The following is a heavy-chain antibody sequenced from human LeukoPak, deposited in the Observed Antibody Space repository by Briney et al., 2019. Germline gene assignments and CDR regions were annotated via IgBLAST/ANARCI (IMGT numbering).Heavy chain of an antibody. CDR1: GYTFTSYD. V-gene: IGHV1-8*01. Sequence: ASVKVSCKASGYTFTSYDINWVRLATGQGHEWMGWMSPKSGNTSYAQKFQGRVTMTRNTSTSTAYMELSSLRSEDTAVYYCARGPPNWGFDYWGQGTLVTVSS. D-gene: IGHD7-27*01. J-gene: IGHJ4*02. CDR2: MSPKSGNT. CDR3: ARGPPNWGFDY.